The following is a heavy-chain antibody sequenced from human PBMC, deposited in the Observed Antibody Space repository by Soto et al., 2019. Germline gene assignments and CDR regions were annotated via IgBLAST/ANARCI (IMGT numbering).Heavy chain of an antibody. Sequence: ASVKVSCKASGYTFTSYAMHWVRQAPGQRLEWMGWINAGNGNTKYSQKFQGRVTLTRDTSASTAYMELSSLRSDDTALYYCARSWNKVGAAFAVGYFDFWGRGTLVTVSS. CDR2: INAGNGNT. D-gene: IGHD1-26*01. CDR1: GYTFTSYA. J-gene: IGHJ4*02. V-gene: IGHV1-3*01. CDR3: ARSWNKVGAAFAVGYFDF.